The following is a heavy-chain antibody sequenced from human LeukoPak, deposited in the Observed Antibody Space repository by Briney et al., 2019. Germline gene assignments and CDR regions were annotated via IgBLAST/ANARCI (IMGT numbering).Heavy chain of an antibody. D-gene: IGHD6-19*01. J-gene: IGHJ4*02. CDR3: ARETVAGTFDY. Sequence: GGSLRLSCGVAGFTFSDYYMSWIRQAPGKGLEWISDISSRDGTINFADSVRGRFAVSWDNGKNSLFLQMNSLRADGTAVYYCARETVAGTFDYWGQGALVTVSS. V-gene: IGHV3-11*01. CDR1: GFTFSDYY. CDR2: ISSRDGTI.